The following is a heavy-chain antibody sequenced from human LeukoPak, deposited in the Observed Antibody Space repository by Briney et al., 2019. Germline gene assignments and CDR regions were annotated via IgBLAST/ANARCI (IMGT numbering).Heavy chain of an antibody. V-gene: IGHV6-1*01. CDR2: TYYRSKWYN. Sequence: SQTLSLTCAISGDSVSSHSGAWNWIRQSPSRGLEWLGRTYYRSKWYNDYAVSVKSRITINPDTSKNQFSLQLNSVTPEDTAVYYCGRDRGNWFDPWGQGTLVTVSS. CDR1: GDSVSSHSGA. CDR3: GRDRGNWFDP. J-gene: IGHJ5*02.